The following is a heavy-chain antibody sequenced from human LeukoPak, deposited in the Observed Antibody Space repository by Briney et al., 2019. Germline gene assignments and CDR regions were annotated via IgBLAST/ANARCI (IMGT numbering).Heavy chain of an antibody. V-gene: IGHV4-39*01. D-gene: IGHD2-2*01. Sequence: ASETLSLTCTVSGGSVNSSSYYWGWIRQPPGKGLEWIGSIYYSGSTYYSPSLKSRLTISVDTSNNQFSLNLSSVTAADTAVYYCRIIYCKATNCYAKGDYWSQGTLVTISS. J-gene: IGHJ4*02. CDR1: GGSVNSSSYY. CDR3: RIIYCKATNCYAKGDY. CDR2: IYYSGST.